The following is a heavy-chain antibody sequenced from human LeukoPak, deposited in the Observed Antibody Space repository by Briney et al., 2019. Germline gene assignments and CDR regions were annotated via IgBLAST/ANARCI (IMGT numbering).Heavy chain of an antibody. CDR2: INHNSGGT. V-gene: IGHV1-2*02. CDR3: AREVGLVRSPTRGDGMDV. Sequence: GASVKVSCKASGYTFTGYYMHWVRQAPGQGLEWMGWINHNSGGTNYAQKFQGRVTMTRDTSISTAYMELSRLRSDDTAVHYCAREVGLVRSPTRGDGMDVWGQGTTVTVSS. J-gene: IGHJ6*02. CDR1: GYTFTGYY. D-gene: IGHD3/OR15-3a*01.